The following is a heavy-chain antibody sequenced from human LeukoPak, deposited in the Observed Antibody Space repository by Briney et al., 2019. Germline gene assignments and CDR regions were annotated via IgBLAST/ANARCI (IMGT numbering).Heavy chain of an antibody. J-gene: IGHJ6*02. V-gene: IGHV1-18*01. CDR1: GYTFTSYG. D-gene: IGHD4-23*01. CDR3: ARDLIRWSLRDYYYYGMDV. Sequence: ASVKVSCTASGYTFTSYGISWVRQAPGQGLEWMGWISAYNGNTNYAQKLQGRVTMTTDTSTSTAYMELRSLRSDDTAVYYCARDLIRWSLRDYYYYGMDVWGQGTTVTVSS. CDR2: ISAYNGNT.